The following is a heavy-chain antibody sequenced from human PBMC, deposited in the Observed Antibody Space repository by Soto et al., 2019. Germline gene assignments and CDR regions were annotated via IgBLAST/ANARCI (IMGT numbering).Heavy chain of an antibody. CDR3: ARTLEYSSSINFDY. Sequence: SETLSLTCTVSGGSISSYYWIWIRQPPGKGLEWIGYIYYSGSTNYNPSLKSRVTISVDTSKNQFSLKLSSVTAADTAVYYCARTLEYSSSINFDYWGQGALVTVSS. CDR1: GGSISSYY. D-gene: IGHD6-6*01. CDR2: IYYSGST. V-gene: IGHV4-59*01. J-gene: IGHJ4*02.